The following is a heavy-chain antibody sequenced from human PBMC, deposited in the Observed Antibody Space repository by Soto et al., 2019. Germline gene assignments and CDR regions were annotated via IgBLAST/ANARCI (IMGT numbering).Heavy chain of an antibody. J-gene: IGHJ6*02. V-gene: IGHV6-1*01. CDR3: ARDYSSSSYYYYGMDV. CDR2: TYYRSKWYN. D-gene: IGHD6-6*01. CDR1: VDIVSSNSAA. Sequence: SQTLSLTCVISVDIVSSNSAAWNCIRQSPSRGLEWLGRTYYRSKWYNDYAVSVKSRITINPDTSKNQFSLQLNSVTPEDTAVYYCARDYSSSSYYYYGMDVWGQGTTVTVSS.